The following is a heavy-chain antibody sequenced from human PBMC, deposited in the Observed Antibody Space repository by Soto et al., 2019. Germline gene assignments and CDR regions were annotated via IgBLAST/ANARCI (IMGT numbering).Heavy chain of an antibody. CDR2: ISSSSSYI. CDR1: GFTFSSYS. D-gene: IGHD6-13*01. V-gene: IGHV3-21*01. J-gene: IGHJ4*02. CDR3: ARGVAAAGDDY. Sequence: EVQLVESGGGLVKPGGSLRLSCAASGFTFSSYSMNWVRQAPGKGLEWVSSISSSSSYIYYADSVKGRFTISRDNAKNSLYLQMNSLRAEDPAVYYCARGVAAAGDDYWGQGTLVTVSS.